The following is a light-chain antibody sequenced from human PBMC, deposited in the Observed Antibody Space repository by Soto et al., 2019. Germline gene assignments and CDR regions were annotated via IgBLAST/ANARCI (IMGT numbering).Light chain of an antibody. CDR1: QSVSSSC. V-gene: IGKV3-20*01. CDR3: QQYGSSPRT. Sequence: EIVLTQSPGTLSLSPGERATLSCRASQSVSSSCLAWYQQKPGQAPRLLIYGASSRATGIPYRFSGSGSGTDFTLTISRLEPEDFAVYYCQQYGSSPRTFGQGTKVEIK. CDR2: GAS. J-gene: IGKJ1*01.